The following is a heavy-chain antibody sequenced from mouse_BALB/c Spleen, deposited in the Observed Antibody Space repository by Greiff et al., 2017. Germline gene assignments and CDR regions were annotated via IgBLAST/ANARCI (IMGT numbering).Heavy chain of an antibody. D-gene: IGHD2-1*01. Sequence: EVKVEESGGGLVKPGGSLKLSCAASGFTFSDYYMYWVRQTPEKRLEWVATISDGGSYTYYPDSVKGRFTISRDNAKNNLYLQMSSLKSEDTAMYYCAREGFYGNYGGDAMDYWGQGTSVTVSS. J-gene: IGHJ4*01. CDR1: GFTFSDYY. V-gene: IGHV5-4*02. CDR3: AREGFYGNYGGDAMDY. CDR2: ISDGGSYT.